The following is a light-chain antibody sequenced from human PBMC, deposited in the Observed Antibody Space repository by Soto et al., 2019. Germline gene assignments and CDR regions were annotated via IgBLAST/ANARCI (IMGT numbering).Light chain of an antibody. CDR3: QQYNNWPWT. J-gene: IGKJ1*01. CDR1: QSVGSY. Sequence: EIVLTQSPATLSLSPGERATLSCRASQSVGSYLAWYQQRPGQAPRLLIYDASDRATGIPGRFSGSGSGTEFTLTISSLQSEDFAVYYCQQYNNWPWTFGQGTKVDIK. CDR2: DAS. V-gene: IGKV3-11*01.